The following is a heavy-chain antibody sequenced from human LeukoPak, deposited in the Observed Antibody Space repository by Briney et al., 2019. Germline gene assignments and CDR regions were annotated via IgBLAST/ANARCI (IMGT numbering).Heavy chain of an antibody. CDR2: IIPIFGTA. D-gene: IGHD5-18*01. Sequence: SVKVSCKTSGYTFTNYGMHWVRQAPGQRLEWMGGIIPIFGTANYAQKFQGRVTITADESTSTAYMELSSLRSEDTAVYYCARDSGYSYGLHTDAFDIWGQGTMVTVSS. CDR1: GYTFTNYG. V-gene: IGHV1-69*13. J-gene: IGHJ3*02. CDR3: ARDSGYSYGLHTDAFDI.